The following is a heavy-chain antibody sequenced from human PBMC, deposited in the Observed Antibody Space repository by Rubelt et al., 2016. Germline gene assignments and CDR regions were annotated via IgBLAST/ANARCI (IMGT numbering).Heavy chain of an antibody. Sequence: GKGLEWVSAISGSGGSTYYADSVKGRFTISRDNSKNTLYLQMNSLRAEDTAVYYCAKEYSSGWYGDYYGMDVWGQGTTVTVSS. D-gene: IGHD6-19*01. CDR3: AKEYSSGWYGDYYGMDV. J-gene: IGHJ6*02. CDR2: ISGSGGST. V-gene: IGHV3-23*01.